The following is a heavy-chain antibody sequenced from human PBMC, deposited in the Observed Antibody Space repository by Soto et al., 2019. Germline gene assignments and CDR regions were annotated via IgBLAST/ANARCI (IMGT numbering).Heavy chain of an antibody. V-gene: IGHV4-30-2*01. Sequence: PSETLSLTCAVSGGYISGGYYSWSWIRQPPGKGLEYIGEIFHDGTANYYPSFERRVAISVDTSKNQFSLKLTSVTAADTAIYFCARLVYDTRLNYMYFDFWGQGALVTVSS. CDR1: GGYISGGYYS. J-gene: IGHJ4*02. CDR2: IFHDGTA. CDR3: ARLVYDTRLNYMYFDF. D-gene: IGHD3-10*01.